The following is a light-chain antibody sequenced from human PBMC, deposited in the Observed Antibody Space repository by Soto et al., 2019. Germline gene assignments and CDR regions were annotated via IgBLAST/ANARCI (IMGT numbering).Light chain of an antibody. V-gene: IGLV3-21*04. CDR1: NIGSKS. J-gene: IGLJ1*01. CDR3: QVWDSSSDPYV. CDR2: YDS. Sequence: SYELTQPPSVSVAPGKTARITCGGNNIGSKSVHWYQQKPGQAPVLVIYYDSDRPSGIPERFSGSNSGNTATLTISRGEAGDEADYFCQVWDSSSDPYVFGTGPKLTVL.